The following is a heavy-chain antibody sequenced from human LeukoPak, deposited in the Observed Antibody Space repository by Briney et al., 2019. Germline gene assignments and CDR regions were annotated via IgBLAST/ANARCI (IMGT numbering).Heavy chain of an antibody. Sequence: PGGSLRLSCAASGFTFSNYWMSWVRQAPGKGLEWVANIKQDGSETYYVDSERGRFTISRDNTKNSLYLQMNSLRSEDTAVYYCARGDDSYWYFDLWGRGTLVTVSS. CDR2: IKQDGSET. CDR1: GFTFSNYW. J-gene: IGHJ2*01. V-gene: IGHV3-7*01. D-gene: IGHD3-9*01. CDR3: ARGDDSYWYFDL.